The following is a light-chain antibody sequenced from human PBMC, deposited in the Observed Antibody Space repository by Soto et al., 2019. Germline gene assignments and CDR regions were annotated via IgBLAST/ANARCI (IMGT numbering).Light chain of an antibody. CDR2: AAS. CDR3: QQAKRFPYT. V-gene: IGKV1D-12*01. CDR1: QGISSW. J-gene: IGKJ2*01. Sequence: DIQMTQSPSSVSASVGDRVTITCRASQGISSWLAWYQQKPGKAPKLLIYAASSLQSGVPSRFSGSGFGTNFTLPIRRLQPEDFCTYLCQQAKRFPYTFGQGTKLEIK.